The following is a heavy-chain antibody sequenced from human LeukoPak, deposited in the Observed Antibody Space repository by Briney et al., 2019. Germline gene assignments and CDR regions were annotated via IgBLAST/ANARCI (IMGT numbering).Heavy chain of an antibody. CDR1: GGSFSGYY. CDR2: INHSGST. D-gene: IGHD6-13*01. V-gene: IGHV4-34*01. J-gene: IGHJ5*02. Sequence: SEILSLTCAVYGGSFSGYYWSWIRQPPGKGLEWIGEINHSGSTNYNPSLKSRVTISVDTSKNQFSLKLRSVTAADTAVYYCARKEGGQLVNTRRWFDPWGQGTLVTVSS. CDR3: ARKEGGQLVNTRRWFDP.